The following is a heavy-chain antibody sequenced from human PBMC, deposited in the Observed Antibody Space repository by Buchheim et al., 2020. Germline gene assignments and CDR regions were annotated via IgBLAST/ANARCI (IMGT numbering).Heavy chain of an antibody. CDR2: ISYDGSNK. D-gene: IGHD6-19*01. V-gene: IGHV3-30*18. CDR3: PKVRASGWYYFDY. J-gene: IGHJ4*02. Sequence: QVQLVESGGGVVQPGRSLRLSCAASGFTFSNYGMHWVRQAPGKGLEWVAVISYDGSNKYYADSVKGRFTISRDNFKNTLYLQMNSLRAEDTAVYYCPKVRASGWYYFDYWGQGTL. CDR1: GFTFSNYG.